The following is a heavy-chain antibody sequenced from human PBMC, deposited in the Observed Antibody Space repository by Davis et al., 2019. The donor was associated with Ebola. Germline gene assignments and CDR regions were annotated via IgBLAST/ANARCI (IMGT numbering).Heavy chain of an antibody. CDR3: ARQKPSGALAHDAFDI. J-gene: IGHJ3*02. D-gene: IGHD1-26*01. CDR1: GYSFTSYW. Sequence: GESLKISCKGSGYSFTSYWIGWVRQMPGKGLEWMGIIYPGDSDTRYSPSFQGQVTISADKSISTAYLQWSSLKASDTAMYYCARQKPSGALAHDAFDIWGQGTMVTVSS. V-gene: IGHV5-51*01. CDR2: IYPGDSDT.